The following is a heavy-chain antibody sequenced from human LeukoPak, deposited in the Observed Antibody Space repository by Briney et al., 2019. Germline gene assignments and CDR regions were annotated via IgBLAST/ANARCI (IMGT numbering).Heavy chain of an antibody. D-gene: IGHD2-15*01. CDR1: GFTFSNYG. V-gene: IGHV3-23*01. CDR3: ARAPVTSCRGAFCYPFDY. CDR2: ISGSGGTT. Sequence: PGGSLRLSCAASGFTFSNYGMSWVRQAPGKGLEWVSTISGSGGTTYYADSVKGRFTISRDNSKNTLYLQMNRLRVEDAAVYYCARAPVTSCRGAFCYPFDYWGQGTLVTVSS. J-gene: IGHJ4*02.